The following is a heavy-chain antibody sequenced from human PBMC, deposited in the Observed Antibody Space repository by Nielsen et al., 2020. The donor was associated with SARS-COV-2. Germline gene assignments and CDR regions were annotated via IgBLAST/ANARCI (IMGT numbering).Heavy chain of an antibody. CDR1: GDSVSSSSAA. CDR3: ARARGAYGDYYYYYYKDV. V-gene: IGHV6-1*01. CDR2: TYYRYKWYN. D-gene: IGHD4-17*01. Sequence: SETLSLTCAISGDSVSSSSAAWNWIRQSPSRGLEWLGRTYYRYKWYNDYAVSVKSRITINPDTSKNQFSLHLNSVTPEDTAVYYCARARGAYGDYYYYYYKDVWGKGTTVTVSS. J-gene: IGHJ6*03.